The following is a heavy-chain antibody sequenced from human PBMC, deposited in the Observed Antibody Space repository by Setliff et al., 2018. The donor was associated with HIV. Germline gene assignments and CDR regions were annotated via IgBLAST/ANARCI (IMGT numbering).Heavy chain of an antibody. CDR3: ARDRPRGGGSLDAFDI. CDR2: INSDGTST. V-gene: IGHV3-74*03. Sequence: TGGSLRLSCAASGFTFSPYWMHWVRQAPGKGLVWVSRINSDGTSTTYADSVKGRFTISRDNAKNTLYLQMNSLRAEDTAVYYCARDRPRGGGSLDAFDIWGQGTMVTVSS. CDR1: GFTFSPYW. J-gene: IGHJ3*02. D-gene: IGHD1-26*01.